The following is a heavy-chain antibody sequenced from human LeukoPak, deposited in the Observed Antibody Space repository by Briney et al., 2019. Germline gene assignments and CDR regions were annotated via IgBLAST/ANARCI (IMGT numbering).Heavy chain of an antibody. CDR1: GFTFSSYS. Sequence: GGSLRLSCVASGFTFSSYSMNWVRQAPGKGLGWISYISSSSSNIYYTDSVKGRFTISRDNARNVVHLQMNSLRDADTAVYYCARDSTHRGSWSFDYWGQGSLVIVAS. D-gene: IGHD6-13*01. V-gene: IGHV3-48*02. J-gene: IGHJ4*02. CDR2: ISSSSSNI. CDR3: ARDSTHRGSWSFDY.